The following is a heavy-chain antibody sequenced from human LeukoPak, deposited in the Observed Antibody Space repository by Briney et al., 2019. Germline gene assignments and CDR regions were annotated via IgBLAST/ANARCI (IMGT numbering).Heavy chain of an antibody. V-gene: IGHV4-34*01. CDR2: IYRSGST. D-gene: IGHD6-19*01. Sequence: SETLSLTCAVYGGSFSGYYWSWIRQPPGKGLEWIGEIYRSGSTNYNPSLKSRVTISLDKSKNRLSLTVSSVTAADTAVYYCAREDSSAWLLDYWGQGTLVTVSS. J-gene: IGHJ4*02. CDR1: GGSFSGYY. CDR3: AREDSSAWLLDY.